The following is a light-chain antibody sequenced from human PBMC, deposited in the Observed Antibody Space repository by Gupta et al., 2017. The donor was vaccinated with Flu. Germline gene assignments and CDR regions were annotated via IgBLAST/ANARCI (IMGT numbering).Light chain of an antibody. CDR2: DAS. CDR1: QDISNY. CDR3: QQDDNPPNT. J-gene: IGKJ5*01. Sequence: PSSLSASVGDRVTITCQASQDISNYLNWYQQKPGKAPKLLIYDASKLETGVPSRFSGSGSGTDFTFTISSLQPEDIATYYCQQDDNPPNTFGQGTRLEIK. V-gene: IGKV1-33*01.